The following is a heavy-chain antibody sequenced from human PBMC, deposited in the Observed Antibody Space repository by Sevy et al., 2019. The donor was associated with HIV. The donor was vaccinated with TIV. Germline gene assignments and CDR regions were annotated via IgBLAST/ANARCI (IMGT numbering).Heavy chain of an antibody. Sequence: GGSLRLSCAASGFTFSSFGMHWVRQAPGKGLEWLAVIWFDGSNTYYADSVRGRFTISRDIAKNTLHLQMNSLRAEDTALYYYARDLEFYDHGDYGPAFMPDFWGHGTLVTVSS. J-gene: IGHJ4*01. CDR1: GFTFSSFG. CDR3: ARDLEFYDHGDYGPAFMPDF. CDR2: IWFDGSNT. V-gene: IGHV3-33*01. D-gene: IGHD4-17*01.